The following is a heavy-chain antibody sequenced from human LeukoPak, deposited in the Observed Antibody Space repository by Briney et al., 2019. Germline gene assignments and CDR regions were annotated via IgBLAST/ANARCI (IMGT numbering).Heavy chain of an antibody. D-gene: IGHD3-16*01. J-gene: IGHJ3*01. CDR1: GFIFTKYW. Sequence: QPGGSLRLSCEASGFIFTKYWIHWVRQAPGMGLENVSHIETNGNTVYADSVKGRFSVSRDNAKNTVYVQLNSPRVEDTAVYYCARGGFHHGFDVWGQGTMVTVSS. V-gene: IGHV3-74*01. CDR2: IETNGNT. CDR3: ARGGFHHGFDV.